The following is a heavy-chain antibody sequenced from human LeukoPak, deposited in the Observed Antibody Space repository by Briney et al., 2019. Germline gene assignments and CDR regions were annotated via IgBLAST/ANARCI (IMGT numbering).Heavy chain of an antibody. J-gene: IGHJ5*02. CDR2: IYYSGST. CDR3: ARGRRYSPNWFDP. CDR1: GGSISSYY. Sequence: PSETLSLTCTVSGGSISSYYWSWIRQPPGKGLEWIGYIYYSGSTNYNPSLKSRVTISVDTSKNQFSLKLSSVTAADTAVYYCARGRRYSPNWFDPWGQGTLVTVSS. V-gene: IGHV4-59*08. D-gene: IGHD6-13*01.